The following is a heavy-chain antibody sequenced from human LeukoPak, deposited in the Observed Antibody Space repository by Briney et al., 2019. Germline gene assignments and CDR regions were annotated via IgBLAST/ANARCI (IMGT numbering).Heavy chain of an antibody. D-gene: IGHD3-10*01. CDR3: ARGFLAYYMDV. CDR1: GGTFSSYA. J-gene: IGHJ6*03. CDR2: IIPIFGTA. V-gene: IGHV1-69*05. Sequence: SVKVSCKASGGTFSSYAISWVRQAPGQGLEWVGGIIPIFGTANYAQKFQGRVTITTDESTSTAYMELSSLISEDTAVYYCARGFLAYYMDVWGKGTTVTVSS.